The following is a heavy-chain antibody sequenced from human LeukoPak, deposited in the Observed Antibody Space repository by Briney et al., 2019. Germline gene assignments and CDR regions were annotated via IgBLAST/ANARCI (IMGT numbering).Heavy chain of an antibody. Sequence: SETLSLTCAVYGGSLSGYYWSWIRQSPEKGLEWIAEINHGGNINYNPSLQSRLTISVDPSKSQFSLMLRSVTVADTAVYYCARRYSSSSYSAFDIWGQGTMVTVSS. V-gene: IGHV4-34*01. CDR2: INHGGNI. CDR3: ARRYSSSSYSAFDI. D-gene: IGHD6-13*01. CDR1: GGSLSGYY. J-gene: IGHJ3*02.